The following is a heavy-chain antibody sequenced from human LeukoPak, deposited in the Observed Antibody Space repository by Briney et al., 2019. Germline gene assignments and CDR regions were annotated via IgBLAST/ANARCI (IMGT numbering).Heavy chain of an antibody. J-gene: IGHJ4*02. D-gene: IGHD2-15*01. V-gene: IGHV3-7*01. Sequence: GGSLRLSCVASGFTFSDYWMAWVRQAPGKGPEWVANIKQDGIEKHYVDSVKGRFTISRDNAGNSLYLQMNGLRAEDTAVYYCARDVGGSLDYWGQGTLVTVSS. CDR1: GFTFSDYW. CDR3: ARDVGGSLDY. CDR2: IKQDGIEK.